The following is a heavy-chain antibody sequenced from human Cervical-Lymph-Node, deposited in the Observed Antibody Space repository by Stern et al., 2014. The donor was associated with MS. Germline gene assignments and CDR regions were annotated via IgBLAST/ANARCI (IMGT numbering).Heavy chain of an antibody. V-gene: IGHV3-30-3*01. CDR2: ISYDGNTR. CDR3: ARTRQARGLDY. Sequence: DQLVESGGGVVQPGRSLRLSCAASGFTFSSYAMQWVRQAPGKGLEWVAVISYDGNTRYYADAVKGRFTISRDNSKNTLSLQMNSPRAEDTAVYYCARTRQARGLDYWGQGTLVTVSS. CDR1: GFTFSSYA. D-gene: IGHD3-10*01. J-gene: IGHJ4*02.